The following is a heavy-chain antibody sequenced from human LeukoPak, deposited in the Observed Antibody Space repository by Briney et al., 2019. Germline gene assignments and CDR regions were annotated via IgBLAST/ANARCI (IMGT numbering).Heavy chain of an antibody. J-gene: IGHJ4*02. CDR2: INPTGSST. Sequence: ASVKVSCKASGYTLIAYYIHWVRQAPGQGLEWMGLINPTGSSTNYAQKFRGRVTMTRDTSTTTVYMELSSLRSEDTAVYYCAREESGGYFDYWGQGTLVTVSS. V-gene: IGHV1-46*01. CDR1: GYTLIAYY. D-gene: IGHD2-8*02. CDR3: AREESGGYFDY.